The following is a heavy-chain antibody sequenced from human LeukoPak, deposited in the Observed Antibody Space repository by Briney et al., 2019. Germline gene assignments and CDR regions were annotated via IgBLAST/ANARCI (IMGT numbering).Heavy chain of an antibody. Sequence: GGSLRLSCAASGFTFSSYAMSWVRQAPGKGLEWVSAISGSGGSTYYADSVKGRFTISRDNSKDTLYLQMNSLRAEDTAVYYCAKDEYDFWSGYQYYMDVWGKGTTVTVSS. V-gene: IGHV3-23*01. D-gene: IGHD3-3*01. CDR2: ISGSGGST. J-gene: IGHJ6*03. CDR3: AKDEYDFWSGYQYYMDV. CDR1: GFTFSSYA.